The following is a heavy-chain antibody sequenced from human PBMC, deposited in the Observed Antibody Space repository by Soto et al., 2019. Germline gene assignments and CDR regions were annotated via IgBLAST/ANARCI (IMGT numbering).Heavy chain of an antibody. CDR1: GFTFSNYG. CDR3: ARDGEVLPFLEWSKSCCYLDY. Sequence: PGGSLRLSCAVSGFTFSNYGMHWVRQAPGKGLEWVAFIWYDGSSKYYVESVKGRFTVSRDNSKNTLYLQLNSLRAEDTAVYYCARDGEVLPFLEWSKSCCYLDYWGQGTLVTVSS. J-gene: IGHJ4*02. V-gene: IGHV3-33*01. D-gene: IGHD3-3*01. CDR2: IWYDGSSK.